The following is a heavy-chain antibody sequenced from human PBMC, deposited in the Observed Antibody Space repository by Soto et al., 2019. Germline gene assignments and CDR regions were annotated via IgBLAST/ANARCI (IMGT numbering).Heavy chain of an antibody. CDR2: IIPIVGPA. J-gene: IGHJ4*02. CDR1: GGSVSNSA. Sequence: QVQLVQSGSEVKKPGSSVRVSCKASGGSVSNSAISWLRQAPGQGLEGMGGIIPIVGPAIYARKFQGRFTISADEAPGTAYMDLYNVRSYDTGVYDCGRGSSLTKVEYWGQGTLVTVSS. CDR3: GRGSSLTKVEY. D-gene: IGHD6-6*01. V-gene: IGHV1-69*01.